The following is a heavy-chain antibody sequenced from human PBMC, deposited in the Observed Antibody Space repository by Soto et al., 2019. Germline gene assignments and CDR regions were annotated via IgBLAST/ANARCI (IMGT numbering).Heavy chain of an antibody. Sequence: SEPLIRTFTVSGCSITSLSWSWIRQPPGKGLEWIGYIYYSGSTNYNPSLKSRVTISVDTSKNQFSLKLSSVTAADTAVYYCARQGSGCALWAFDIWGQGRMVT. V-gene: IGHV4-59*11. D-gene: IGHD6-19*01. CDR1: GCSITSLS. CDR2: IYYSGST. J-gene: IGHJ3*02. CDR3: ARQGSGCALWAFDI.